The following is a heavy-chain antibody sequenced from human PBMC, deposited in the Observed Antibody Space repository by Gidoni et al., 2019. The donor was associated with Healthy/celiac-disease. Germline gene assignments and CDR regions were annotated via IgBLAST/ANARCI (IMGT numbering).Heavy chain of an antibody. Sequence: QVTLKESGPVLVQPTETLTLTCTVSGFSLSNARMGVSWIRQPPGKALEWLAHIFSNDEKSDSTSLKSRLTISKDTSKSQVGLTMTNMDPVDTATYYCARIPQYYYYGMDVWGQGTTVTVSS. CDR3: ARIPQYYYYGMDV. J-gene: IGHJ6*02. CDR2: IFSNDEK. V-gene: IGHV2-26*01. CDR1: GFSLSNARMG.